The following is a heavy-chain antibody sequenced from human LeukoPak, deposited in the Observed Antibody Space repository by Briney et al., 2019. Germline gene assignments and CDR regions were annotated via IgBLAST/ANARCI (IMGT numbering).Heavy chain of an antibody. CDR1: GGSISSGSYY. Sequence: KPSQTLSLTCTVSGGSISSGSYYWTWIRQPAGEGLEWIGRIYTSGSTDYNPSLKSRVTISLDTSKNQFSLKLSSVTAADTAVYYCARELRELSDGVYYYYYMDVWGKGTTVTVSS. J-gene: IGHJ6*03. D-gene: IGHD1-26*01. CDR2: IYTSGST. V-gene: IGHV4-61*02. CDR3: ARELRELSDGVYYYYYMDV.